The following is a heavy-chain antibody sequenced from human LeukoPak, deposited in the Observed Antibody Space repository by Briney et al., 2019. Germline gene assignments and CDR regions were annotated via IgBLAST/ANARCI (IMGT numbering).Heavy chain of an antibody. CDR1: GFLLSTSGMF. CDR3: ARRDSDSGFDY. D-gene: IGHD4-17*01. CDR2: IDWDDDK. Sequence: SGPTLVNPTQTLTLTCTFSGFLLSTSGMFVSWIRQPPGKALEWLARIDWDDDKYYSTSLKTRLTISKDTTRNQVVLTMTNMDPVDTASYYSARRDSDSGFDYWGQGTLVTVSS. J-gene: IGHJ4*02. V-gene: IGHV2-70*11.